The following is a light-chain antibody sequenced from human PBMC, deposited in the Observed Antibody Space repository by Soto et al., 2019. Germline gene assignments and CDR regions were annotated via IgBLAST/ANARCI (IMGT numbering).Light chain of an antibody. V-gene: IGKV3-15*01. CDR2: GAS. CDR3: KPYNNWPPWT. J-gene: IGKJ1*01. CDR1: QSVSSN. Sequence: EIVMTQSPATLSVSPGERATLSCRASQSVSSNLAWYQQKPGQAPRLLIYGASTRATGIPARFSGSGSGTEFTLPISSLQSEDFAVYYCKPYNNWPPWTFGQGTKVEIK.